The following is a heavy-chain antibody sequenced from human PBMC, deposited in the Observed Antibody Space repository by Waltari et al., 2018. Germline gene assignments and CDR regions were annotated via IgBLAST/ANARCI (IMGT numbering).Heavy chain of an antibody. Sequence: EWVAVISYDGSNKYYADSVKGRFTISRDNSKNTLYLQMNSLRAEDTAVYYCARDQYGYSYGLYYYYGMDVWGQGTTVTVSS. CDR2: ISYDGSNK. J-gene: IGHJ6*02. D-gene: IGHD5-18*01. CDR3: ARDQYGYSYGLYYYYGMDV. V-gene: IGHV3-30-3*01.